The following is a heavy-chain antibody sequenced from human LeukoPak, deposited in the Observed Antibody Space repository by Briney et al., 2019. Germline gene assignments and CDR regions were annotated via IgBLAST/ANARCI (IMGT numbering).Heavy chain of an antibody. CDR3: TRERESVSAH. CDR2: IYHSGST. Sequence: TSQTLSLTCAVSGGSISSGGYSWSWIRQPPGKGLEWIGYIYHSGSTYYNPSLKSRVTISVDRSKNQLSLKLSSVTAADTALYYCTRERESVSAHWGLGTLVTVSS. D-gene: IGHD3-3*01. V-gene: IGHV4-30-2*01. J-gene: IGHJ4*02. CDR1: GGSISSGGYS.